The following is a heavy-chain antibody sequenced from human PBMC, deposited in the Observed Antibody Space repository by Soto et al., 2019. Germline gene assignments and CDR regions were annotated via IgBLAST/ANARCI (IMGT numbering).Heavy chain of an antibody. V-gene: IGHV3-53*01. CDR3: ARDYFSAGGDYVNY. D-gene: IGHD3-10*01. J-gene: IGHJ4*02. Sequence: GGSLRLSCAASGFTVSSNYMSWVRQAPGKGLEWVSVIYSGGSTYYADSVKGRFTISRDNSKNTLYLQMNSLRAEDTAVYYCARDYFSAGGDYVNYWGQGTLVTVSS. CDR1: GFTVSSNY. CDR2: IYSGGST.